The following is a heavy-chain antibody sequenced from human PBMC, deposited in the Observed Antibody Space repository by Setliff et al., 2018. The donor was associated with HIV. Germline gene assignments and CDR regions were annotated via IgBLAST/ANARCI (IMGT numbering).Heavy chain of an antibody. CDR1: GFSVSDYW. Sequence: GGSLRLSCVASGFSVSDYWMIWVRQAPGKGLEWLANINQDGSEQNSADSLKGRFSVSKDNAKNSLSLQMNRLRAEDTAVYYCARGCAIGVSVGATWGQGTLVTVSS. CDR3: ARGCAIGVSVGAT. J-gene: IGHJ5*02. D-gene: IGHD2-15*01. CDR2: INQDGSEQ. V-gene: IGHV3-7*01.